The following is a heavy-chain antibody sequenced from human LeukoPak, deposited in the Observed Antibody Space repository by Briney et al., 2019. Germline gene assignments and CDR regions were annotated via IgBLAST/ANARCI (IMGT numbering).Heavy chain of an antibody. V-gene: IGHV3-23*01. CDR2: ISGHGDNT. Sequence: PGGSLRLSCAASGFTFTRYAMKWVRQAPGKGLEWVSTISGHGDNTYYADSVKGRFTISRDNSKNTVSLQMNSLRAGDTDVYYCAREAASSSGWYIDYWGQGTLVAVS. CDR3: AREAASSSGWYIDY. D-gene: IGHD6-25*01. J-gene: IGHJ4*02. CDR1: GFTFTRYA.